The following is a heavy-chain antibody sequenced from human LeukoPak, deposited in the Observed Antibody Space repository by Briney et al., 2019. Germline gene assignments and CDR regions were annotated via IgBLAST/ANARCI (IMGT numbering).Heavy chain of an antibody. J-gene: IGHJ4*02. D-gene: IGHD3-16*02. CDR3: ARSPFYYDYVWGSYRSRSDYFDY. V-gene: IGHV1-18*01. CDR1: GYTFTSYG. Sequence: GASVKVSCKASGYTFTSYGISWVRQAPGQGLEWMGWISAYNGNTNYAQKLQGRVTMTTDTSTSTAYMELRSLRSDDTAVYYCARSPFYYDYVWGSYRSRSDYFDYWGQGTLVTVSS. CDR2: ISAYNGNT.